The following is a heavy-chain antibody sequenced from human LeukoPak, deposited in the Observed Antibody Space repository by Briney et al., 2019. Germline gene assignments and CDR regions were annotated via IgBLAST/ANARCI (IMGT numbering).Heavy chain of an antibody. V-gene: IGHV3-30*18. Sequence: GGSLRLSCAASRFTFSSFGMHWVRQAPGKGPEWVAVISYDGSNKYYADSVKGRFTISRDNSKNTLYLQMNSLRAEDTAVYYCAKGRYYGSGNSFAYFQHWGQRTMVTVSS. CDR2: ISYDGSNK. D-gene: IGHD3-10*01. CDR1: RFTFSSFG. J-gene: IGHJ1*01. CDR3: AKGRYYGSGNSFAYFQH.